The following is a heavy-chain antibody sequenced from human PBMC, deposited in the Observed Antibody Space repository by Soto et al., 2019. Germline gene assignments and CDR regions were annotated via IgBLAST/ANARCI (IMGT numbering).Heavy chain of an antibody. Sequence: GGSLRLSCAASGFTFSSYGMHWVRQAPGKGLEWVAVISYDGSNKYYADSVKGRFTISRDNSKNTLYLQMNSLRAEDTAVYYCAKDLGKMGGRPLDYWGQGTLVTVSS. D-gene: IGHD2-15*01. J-gene: IGHJ4*02. CDR2: ISYDGSNK. V-gene: IGHV3-30*18. CDR1: GFTFSSYG. CDR3: AKDLGKMGGRPLDY.